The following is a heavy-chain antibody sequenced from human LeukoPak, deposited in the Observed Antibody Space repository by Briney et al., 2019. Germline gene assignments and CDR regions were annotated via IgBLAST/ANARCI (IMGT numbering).Heavy chain of an antibody. V-gene: IGHV3-48*01. J-gene: IGHJ6*02. CDR1: GFTFSSYS. CDR3: ATSREGLTYYYYGMDV. CDR2: ISSSSSTI. Sequence: GGSLRLSCAASGFTFSSYSMNWVRQAPGKGLEWVSYISSSSSTIYYADSVKGRFTISRDNSKNTLYLQMNSLRAEDTAVYYCATSREGLTYYYYGMDVWGQGTTVTVSS.